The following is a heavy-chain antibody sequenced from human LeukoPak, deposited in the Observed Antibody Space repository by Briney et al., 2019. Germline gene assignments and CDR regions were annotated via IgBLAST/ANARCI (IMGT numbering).Heavy chain of an antibody. CDR1: GFTFSSYA. J-gene: IGHJ6*03. CDR2: ISGSGGST. CDR3: AKTPPSYYGGTSDYIDV. D-gene: IGHD4-23*01. V-gene: IGHV3-23*01. Sequence: PGGSLRLSCAASGFTFSSYAMSWGRQAPGKGLEWVSAISGSGGSTYYADSVKGRFTISGDNSKNTLYLQMNSLRAEDTAVYYCAKTPPSYYGGTSDYIDVWGKGTTVTVSS.